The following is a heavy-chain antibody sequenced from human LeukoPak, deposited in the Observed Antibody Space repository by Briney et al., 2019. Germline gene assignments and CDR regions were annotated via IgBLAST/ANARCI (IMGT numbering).Heavy chain of an antibody. CDR1: GFTFSSYW. Sequence: GGSLRLSCAASGFTFSSYWMSWVRQAPGKGLEWVANIKKDGSGKYYVDSVKGRFTISRDNAKKSLYLQMNSLGAEDTAVYYCARHLSGITGYTYGRGIDYWGQGTLLTVSS. CDR2: IKKDGSGK. V-gene: IGHV3-7*01. D-gene: IGHD5-18*01. J-gene: IGHJ4*02. CDR3: ARHLSGITGYTYGRGIDY.